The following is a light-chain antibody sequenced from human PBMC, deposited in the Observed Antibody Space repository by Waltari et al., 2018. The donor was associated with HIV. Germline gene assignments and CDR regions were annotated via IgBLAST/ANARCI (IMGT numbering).Light chain of an antibody. CDR1: DRDFGFYNF. CDR2: EVA. Sequence: SGLTQPASLSGFPGQSITISCTGADRDFGFYNFISWYQQPPGKVPNFILAEVASRASGISHRFSGSNSGNTASLTISGLQAEDEAVYYCASYTANDTVIFAGGTTVTVL. CDR3: ASYTANDTVI. J-gene: IGLJ2*01. V-gene: IGLV2-14*01.